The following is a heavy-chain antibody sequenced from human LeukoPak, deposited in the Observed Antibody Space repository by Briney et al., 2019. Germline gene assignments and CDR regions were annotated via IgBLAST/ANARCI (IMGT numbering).Heavy chain of an antibody. Sequence: SVKVSCKASGGTFSSYAISSVRQAPGQGLEWMGGIIPIFGTANYAQKFQGRVTITADKSTSTAYMELSSLRSEDTAVYYCASDLVTVYYYGSGSLNAFDIWGQGTMVTVSS. J-gene: IGHJ3*02. CDR2: IIPIFGTA. D-gene: IGHD3-10*01. CDR1: GGTFSSYA. V-gene: IGHV1-69*06. CDR3: ASDLVTVYYYGSGSLNAFDI.